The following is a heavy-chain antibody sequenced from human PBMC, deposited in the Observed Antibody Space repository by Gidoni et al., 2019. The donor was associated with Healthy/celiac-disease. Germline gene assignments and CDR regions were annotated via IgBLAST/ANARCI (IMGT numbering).Heavy chain of an antibody. CDR1: GFTFSNAW. V-gene: IGHV3-15*01. CDR3: TTRLWFGDSRNWFDP. J-gene: IGHJ5*02. Sequence: EVQLVESGGGLVKPGGSLRLSCAACGFTFSNAWMSWVRQAPGKGLGWVGRIKSKTDGGTTDYAAPVKGRFTISRDDSKNTLYLQMNSLKTEDTAVYYCTTRLWFGDSRNWFDPWGQGTLVTVSS. CDR2: IKSKTDGGTT. D-gene: IGHD3-10*01.